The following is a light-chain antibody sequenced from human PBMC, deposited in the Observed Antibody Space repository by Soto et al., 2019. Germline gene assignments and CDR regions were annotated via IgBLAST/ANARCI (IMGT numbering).Light chain of an antibody. J-gene: IGLJ2*01. V-gene: IGLV2-14*01. Sequence: QSVLTQPASVSGSPGQSITISCTGTSSDGGGYNYVSWYQQHPGKAPKLMIYEVSNRPSGVSNRFSGSKSCNTASLTISGLQAEDEADYYCSSYTSSSIVVFGGGTKLTVL. CDR1: SSDGGGYNY. CDR3: SSYTSSSIVV. CDR2: EVS.